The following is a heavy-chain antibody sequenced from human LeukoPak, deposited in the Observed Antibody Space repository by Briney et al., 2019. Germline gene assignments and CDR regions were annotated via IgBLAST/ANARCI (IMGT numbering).Heavy chain of an antibody. Sequence: GASVKVSCKASGYTFTSYVITWVRQAPGQVLECLGLIIVYNGNTHYAQKLQGRVTMTTDTSTSTAYMELRSMRSDDTAVYYCARGYYDSSGYLDAFDIWGQGTMVTVSS. CDR2: IIVYNGNT. J-gene: IGHJ3*02. V-gene: IGHV1-18*04. CDR1: GYTFTSYV. CDR3: ARGYYDSSGYLDAFDI. D-gene: IGHD3-22*01.